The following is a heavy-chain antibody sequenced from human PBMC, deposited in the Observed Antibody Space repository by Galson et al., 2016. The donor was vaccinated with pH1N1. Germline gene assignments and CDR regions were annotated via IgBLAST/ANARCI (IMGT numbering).Heavy chain of an antibody. CDR1: EYTFTDYY. CDR3: SRDPKGTWGTGAYFDR. Sequence: SVKVSCKASEYTFTDYYMHWIRQAPGQRLEWMAWINPTSGATNYAQNFQGRITLTWDTSISTSYMSTSYMELRSLTSDAPAVYYWSRDPKGTWGTGAYFDRCGQGSLVTFSS. CDR2: INPTSGAT. J-gene: IGHJ4*02. V-gene: IGHV1-2*02. D-gene: IGHD7-27*01.